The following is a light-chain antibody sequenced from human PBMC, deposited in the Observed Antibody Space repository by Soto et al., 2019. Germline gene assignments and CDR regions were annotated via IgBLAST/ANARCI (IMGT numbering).Light chain of an antibody. V-gene: IGLV3-9*01. CDR2: RDS. CDR3: QVWDSSTASV. CDR1: NIGSKN. Sequence: SYELTQPLSVSVALGQTARITCGGNNIGSKNVHWYQQKPGQAPVLVIYRDSNRPSGIPERFSGSNSGNTATLTISSAQAGDEADDYCQVWDSSTASVFGGGTNVTVL. J-gene: IGLJ3*02.